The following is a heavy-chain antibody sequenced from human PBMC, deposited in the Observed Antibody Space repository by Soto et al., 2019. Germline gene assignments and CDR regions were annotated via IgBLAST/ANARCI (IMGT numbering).Heavy chain of an antibody. Sequence: EVQLVESGGGLVQPGGSLRLSCSASGFSFSHYAMHWVRQAPGKGLEYVSEISSNGGNTYYADSVKGRFTISRDNSKTTLYLQMSSLRAEDTAVYYCVKVWGGYYFDYWGQGTLVTVSS. CDR2: ISSNGGNT. CDR3: VKVWGGYYFDY. J-gene: IGHJ4*02. V-gene: IGHV3-64D*08. CDR1: GFSFSHYA. D-gene: IGHD7-27*01.